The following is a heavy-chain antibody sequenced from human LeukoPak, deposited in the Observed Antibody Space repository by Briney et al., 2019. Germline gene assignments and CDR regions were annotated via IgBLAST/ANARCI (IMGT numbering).Heavy chain of an antibody. CDR1: GFTFSSYW. Sequence: PGGSLRLSCAASGFTFSSYWMHWVRQAPGKGLVWVSRINSDGSSTNYADSVKGRFTISRDNAKNTLYLQMNSLRAEDTAVYYCARGLNVVGATPLYWGQGTLVTVSS. J-gene: IGHJ4*02. V-gene: IGHV3-74*01. D-gene: IGHD1-26*01. CDR3: ARGLNVVGATPLY. CDR2: INSDGSST.